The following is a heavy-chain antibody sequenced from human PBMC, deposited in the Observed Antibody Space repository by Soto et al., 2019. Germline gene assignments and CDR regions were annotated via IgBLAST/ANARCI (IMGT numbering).Heavy chain of an antibody. Sequence: GGSLRLSCAASGFTFSSYAMSWVRQAPGKGLEWVSAISGSGGSTYYADSVKGRFTISRDNSKNTLYLQMNSLRAEDTAVYYCAKSRGSWGSSWYVGASDYWGQGTLVTVSS. CDR1: GFTFSSYA. J-gene: IGHJ4*02. V-gene: IGHV3-23*01. CDR2: ISGSGGST. CDR3: AKSRGSWGSSWYVGASDY. D-gene: IGHD6-13*01.